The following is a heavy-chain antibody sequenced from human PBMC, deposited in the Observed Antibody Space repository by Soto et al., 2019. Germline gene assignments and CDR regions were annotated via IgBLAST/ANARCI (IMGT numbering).Heavy chain of an antibody. CDR2: ISYVGSNK. V-gene: IGHV3-30-3*01. D-gene: IGHD5-12*01. CDR3: ARDVGDGYNSGDY. J-gene: IGHJ4*02. CDR1: GFTFSSYA. Sequence: QVQLVESGGGVVQPGRSLRLSCAASGFTFSSYAMHWVRQAPGKGLEWVAVISYVGSNKYYADSVKGRFTISRDNSKNTLYLQMNSLRAEDTAVYYCARDVGDGYNSGDYWGQGTLVTVSS.